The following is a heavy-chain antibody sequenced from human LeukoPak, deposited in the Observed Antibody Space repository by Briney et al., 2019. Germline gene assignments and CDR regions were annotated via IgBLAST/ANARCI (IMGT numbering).Heavy chain of an antibody. CDR3: ARPSYRQLAYFDY. CDR2: IIPIFGTA. D-gene: IGHD6-13*01. V-gene: IGHV1-69*13. J-gene: IGHJ4*02. Sequence: SVKVSCKASGGTFSSYANSWVRQAPGQGLEWMGGIIPIFGTANYAQKFQGRVTITADESTSTAYMELSSLRSEDTAVYYCARPSYRQLAYFDYWGQGALVTVSS. CDR1: GGTFSSYA.